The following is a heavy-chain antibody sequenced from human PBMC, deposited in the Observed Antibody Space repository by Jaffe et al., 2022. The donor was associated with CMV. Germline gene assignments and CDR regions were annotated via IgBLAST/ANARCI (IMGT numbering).Heavy chain of an antibody. D-gene: IGHD1-26*01. Sequence: EVQLVESGGGLVQPGGSLRLSCAASGFTFSSYSMNWVRQAPGKGLEWVSYISSSSSTIYYADSVKGRFTISRDNAKNSLYLQMNSLRDEDTAVYYCAREGPMDSGSYYGNHNWFDPWGQGTLVTVSS. V-gene: IGHV3-48*02. CDR1: GFTFSSYS. CDR2: ISSSSSTI. J-gene: IGHJ5*02. CDR3: AREGPMDSGSYYGNHNWFDP.